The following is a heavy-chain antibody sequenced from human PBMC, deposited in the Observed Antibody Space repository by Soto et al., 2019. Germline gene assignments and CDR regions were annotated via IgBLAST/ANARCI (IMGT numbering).Heavy chain of an antibody. V-gene: IGHV1-69*01. CDR1: GGTFSSYA. J-gene: IGHJ2*01. Sequence: QVQLVQSGAEVKKPGSSVKVSCKASGGTFSSYAISWVRQAPGQGLEWMGGIIPIFGTANYAQKFQGRVTITADESTSTAYMELSSLRSEDTAVYYCARWGCGCDCYGNWYFDLWGRGTLVTVSS. CDR3: ARWGCGCDCYGNWYFDL. D-gene: IGHD2-21*02. CDR2: IIPIFGTA.